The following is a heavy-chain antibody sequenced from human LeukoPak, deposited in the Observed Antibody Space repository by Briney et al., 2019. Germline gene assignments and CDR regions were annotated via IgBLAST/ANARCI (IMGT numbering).Heavy chain of an antibody. CDR2: INWNGGST. Sequence: GGSLRLSCGASGFTFDDYGMSWVRQAPGKGLEWVSGINWNGGSTGYTDSVKGRFTISRDNAKNSLYLQMNSLRAGDTALYYCARRTIAAARDNAFDIWGQGTMVTVSS. J-gene: IGHJ3*02. V-gene: IGHV3-20*04. CDR1: GFTFDDYG. CDR3: ARRTIAAARDNAFDI. D-gene: IGHD6-13*01.